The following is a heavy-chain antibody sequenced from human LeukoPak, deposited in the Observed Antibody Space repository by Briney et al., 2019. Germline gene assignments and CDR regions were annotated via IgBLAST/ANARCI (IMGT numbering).Heavy chain of an antibody. V-gene: IGHV3-74*01. Sequence: PGGSLRLSCTASGFTFSGYWMHWVRQVPGKGLVWVSRINEDGSYRSYADFVEGRFTISRDNAKNTLYLQLDSLRAEDTAVYYCVKDLRFPHYYGSPGDDFDHWGQGTLVTVSS. CDR1: GFTFSGYW. CDR2: INEDGSYR. D-gene: IGHD3-22*01. CDR3: VKDLRFPHYYGSPGDDFDH. J-gene: IGHJ4*02.